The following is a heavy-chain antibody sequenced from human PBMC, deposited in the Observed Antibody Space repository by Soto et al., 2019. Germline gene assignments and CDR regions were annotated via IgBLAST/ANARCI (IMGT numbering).Heavy chain of an antibody. CDR3: ANTLGVSPENAFDI. D-gene: IGHD3-16*01. V-gene: IGHV3-23*01. J-gene: IGHJ3*02. Sequence: AGESLRLSCAASGFTFISYGMSWVRQAPGKGLEWVSAISGSGGSTYYADSVKGRFTISRDNSKNTLYLQMNSLRAEDTAVYYCANTLGVSPENAFDIWGQGTIVTVSS. CDR2: ISGSGGST. CDR1: GFTFISYG.